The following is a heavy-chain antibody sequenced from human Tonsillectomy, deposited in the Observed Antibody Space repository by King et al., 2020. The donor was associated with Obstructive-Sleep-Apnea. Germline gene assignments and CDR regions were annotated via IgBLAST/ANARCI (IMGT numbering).Heavy chain of an antibody. CDR3: AMTYSSGWTPGDY. V-gene: IGHV4-39*07. Sequence: QLQESGPGLVKPSETLSLTCTVSGGSISSSSYYWGWIRQPPGKGLEWIGSIYYSGSTYYNPSLKSRVTISVDTSKNQFSLKRSSVTAADTAVYYCAMTYSSGWTPGDYWGQGTLVTVSS. CDR1: GGSISSSSYY. D-gene: IGHD6-19*01. J-gene: IGHJ4*02. CDR2: IYYSGST.